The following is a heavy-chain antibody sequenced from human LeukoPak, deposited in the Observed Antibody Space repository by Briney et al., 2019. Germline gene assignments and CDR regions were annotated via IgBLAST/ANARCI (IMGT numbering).Heavy chain of an antibody. CDR1: GFTFSSYS. D-gene: IGHD5-24*01. CDR2: ISSSSSYI. V-gene: IGHV3-21*01. Sequence: PGGSLRLSCAASGFTFSSYSMNWVRQAPGKELEWVSSISSSSSYIYYADSVKGRFTISRDNAKNSLYLQMNSLRAEDTAVYYCARDGMASRRFLDYWGQGTLVTVSS. J-gene: IGHJ4*02. CDR3: ARDGMASRRFLDY.